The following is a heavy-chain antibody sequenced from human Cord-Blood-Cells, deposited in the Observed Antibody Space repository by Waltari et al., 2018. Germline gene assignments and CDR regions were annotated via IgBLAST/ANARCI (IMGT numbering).Heavy chain of an antibody. J-gene: IGHJ4*02. CDR3: ARASWGQYSSSGFDD. Sequence: EVQLVESGGGLVQPGGSLRLSCAASGFTFSSYWMSWVRQAPGKGLEWVDNIKQDGSEKYYVDSVKWRFTISRDNAKNSLYLQMNSLRAEDTAVYYCARASWGQYSSSGFDDWGQGTLVTVSS. D-gene: IGHD6-6*01. V-gene: IGHV3-7*01. CDR2: IKQDGSEK. CDR1: GFTFSSYW.